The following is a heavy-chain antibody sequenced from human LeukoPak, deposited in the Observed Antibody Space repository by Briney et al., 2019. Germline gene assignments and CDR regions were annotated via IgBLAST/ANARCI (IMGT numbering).Heavy chain of an antibody. CDR2: ISGSGGTT. V-gene: IGHV3-23*01. Sequence: PGGSLRLSCAASGFTFSSFAMSWVRQAPGKGLEWVSAISGSGGTTYYTDTVRGRFTISRDKSKNTLYLQMNSLRAEDTAVYFCAKDRSYYYDASGPAFGYWGQGTLVTVSS. J-gene: IGHJ4*02. CDR1: GFTFSSFA. D-gene: IGHD3-22*01. CDR3: AKDRSYYYDASGPAFGY.